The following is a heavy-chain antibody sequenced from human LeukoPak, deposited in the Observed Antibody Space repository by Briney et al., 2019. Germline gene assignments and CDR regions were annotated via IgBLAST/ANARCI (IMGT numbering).Heavy chain of an antibody. Sequence: GGSLRLSCAASGFTFSSYSMNWVRQAPGKGLEWLSYITSSSSSNIYYADSVKGRFTISRDNAKNSLYLQMNSLRDEDTALYYCVRSKTYFFEYWGQGALVTVSS. CDR2: ITSSSSSNI. CDR3: VRSKTYFFEY. CDR1: GFTFSSYS. V-gene: IGHV3-48*02. J-gene: IGHJ4*02. D-gene: IGHD1-26*01.